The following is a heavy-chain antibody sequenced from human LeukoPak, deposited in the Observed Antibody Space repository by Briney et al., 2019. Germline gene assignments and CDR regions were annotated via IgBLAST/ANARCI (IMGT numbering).Heavy chain of an antibody. V-gene: IGHV3-23*05. D-gene: IGHD2-15*01. CDR3: ARRAGEYSHPYDY. J-gene: IGHJ4*02. CDR2: IYSGGNT. Sequence: HPGGSLRLSCAASGFTFSSYGMSWVRQAPGKGLEWVSFIYSGGNTHYSDSVKGRFTLSRDNSKNTLYLQMNSLRAEDTAIYYCARRAGEYSHPYDYWGQGTLVTVSS. CDR1: GFTFSSYG.